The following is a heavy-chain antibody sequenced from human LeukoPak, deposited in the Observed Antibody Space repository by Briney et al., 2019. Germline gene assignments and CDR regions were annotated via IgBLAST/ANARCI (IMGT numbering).Heavy chain of an antibody. CDR2: ISAYKGDT. Sequence: GASVKVSCKASGYTFTSYGISWVRQAPGQGLEWMGWISAYKGDTNYAQNLQGRVTMTTDTSTSTAYMELRSLRADDTAVYYLSRSIRDYSGWYFDLWGRGTLVTVSS. CDR3: SRSIRDYSGWYFDL. J-gene: IGHJ2*01. CDR1: GYTFTSYG. V-gene: IGHV1-18*01. D-gene: IGHD2-15*01.